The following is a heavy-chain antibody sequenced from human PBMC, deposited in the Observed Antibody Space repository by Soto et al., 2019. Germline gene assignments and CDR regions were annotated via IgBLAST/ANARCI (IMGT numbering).Heavy chain of an antibody. D-gene: IGHD3-22*01. CDR2: SHHSGST. J-gene: IGHJ5*02. CDR1: GGSISSGDYY. V-gene: IGHV4-30-4*01. Sequence: QVQLRETGPGLVKPSETLSLTCTVSGGSISSGDYYWSWIRQSPGKGLEWIGYSHHSGSTYYNPSLKTRATMSVDSSRNQFSLKLTSVTAADTAVYYCAREYNKSGYRRLDPWGQGTLVTVSS. CDR3: AREYNKSGYRRLDP.